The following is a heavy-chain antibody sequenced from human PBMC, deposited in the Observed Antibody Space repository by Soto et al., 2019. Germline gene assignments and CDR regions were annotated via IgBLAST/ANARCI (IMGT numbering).Heavy chain of an antibody. Sequence: QLQLQESGSGLVKPSQTLSLTCAVSGVSISTSTYSWSWIRQTPGKGLEWIGYMLPSGSAYYNPSLKNRVTISADSSKNQCSLTLTSMTAADTAVYYCARAGYRYGANAFDVWGQGTIVTVSS. CDR1: GVSISTSTYS. CDR3: ARAGYRYGANAFDV. CDR2: MLPSGSA. V-gene: IGHV4-30-2*01. J-gene: IGHJ3*01. D-gene: IGHD5-18*01.